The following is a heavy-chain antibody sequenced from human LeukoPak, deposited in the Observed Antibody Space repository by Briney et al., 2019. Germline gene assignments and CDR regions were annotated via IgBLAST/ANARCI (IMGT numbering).Heavy chain of an antibody. D-gene: IGHD2-2*01. CDR2: INHSGST. V-gene: IGHV4-34*01. J-gene: IGHJ5*02. CDR3: ARRYSFDIVVVPANWFDP. CDR1: GGSFSGYY. Sequence: PSETLSLTCAVYGGSFSGYYWSWIRQPPGKGLEWIGEINHSGSTNYNPSLKSRVTISVDTSKNQFSLKLSSVTAADTAVYYCARRYSFDIVVVPANWFDPWGQGALVTVSS.